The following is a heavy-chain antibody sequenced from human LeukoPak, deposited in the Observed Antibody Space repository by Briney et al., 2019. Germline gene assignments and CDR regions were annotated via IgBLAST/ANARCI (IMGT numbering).Heavy chain of an antibody. J-gene: IGHJ5*02. Sequence: PSETLSLTCTVSGGTISSYYWSWIRQPPGKGLEWIGYIYYSGSTNYNPSLKSRVTISVDTSKNQFSLKLSSVTAADTAVYYCARGSLRRGATPNWFDPWGQGTLVTVSS. CDR2: IYYSGST. CDR1: GGTISSYY. V-gene: IGHV4-59*01. D-gene: IGHD1-26*01. CDR3: ARGSLRRGATPNWFDP.